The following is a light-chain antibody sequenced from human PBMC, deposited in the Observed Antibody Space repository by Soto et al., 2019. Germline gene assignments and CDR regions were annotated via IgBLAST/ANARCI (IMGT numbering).Light chain of an antibody. CDR2: GAS. Sequence: ELALTQSPGTLSLSPGERATLSFGASQSVSSYSLAWYQKKPGQAPRLLIYGASSRAAGIPDRFSGSGSGTDFTLTISGLEPEDFAVYYCQQYGSSLTWTSGQGAKVDI. CDR3: QQYGSSLTWT. CDR1: QSVSSYS. J-gene: IGKJ1*01. V-gene: IGKV3-20*01.